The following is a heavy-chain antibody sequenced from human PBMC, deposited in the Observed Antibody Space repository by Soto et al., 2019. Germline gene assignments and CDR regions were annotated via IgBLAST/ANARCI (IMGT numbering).Heavy chain of an antibody. J-gene: IGHJ6*02. D-gene: IGHD3-10*01. CDR2: TYYRSKWYN. CDR1: GDSVSSNSAA. Sequence: PSQTLSLTCAISGDSVSSNSAAWNWIRQSPSRGLEWLGRTYYRSKWYNDYAVSVKSRITINPDTSKNQFSLQLNSETPEDTAVYYCARDHGTVLWFGELFDYSLYGMDVWGQATTVTVSS. V-gene: IGHV6-1*01. CDR3: ARDHGTVLWFGELFDYSLYGMDV.